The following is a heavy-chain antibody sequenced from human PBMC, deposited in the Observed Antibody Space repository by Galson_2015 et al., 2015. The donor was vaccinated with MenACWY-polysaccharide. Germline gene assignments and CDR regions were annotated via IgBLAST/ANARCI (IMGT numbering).Heavy chain of an antibody. CDR3: ANGCSISSCSPLDY. CDR2: INPSGGST. Sequence: SLRLSCAASQFTFNNYAMIWVRQAPGKGLEWVSTINPSGGSTWYADSVKGRFSISRDSSNNMLYLQMNSLRADDTAVYYCANGCSISSCSPLDYWGQGTLVSVSS. CDR1: QFTFNNYA. D-gene: IGHD2-2*01. J-gene: IGHJ4*02. V-gene: IGHV3-23*01.